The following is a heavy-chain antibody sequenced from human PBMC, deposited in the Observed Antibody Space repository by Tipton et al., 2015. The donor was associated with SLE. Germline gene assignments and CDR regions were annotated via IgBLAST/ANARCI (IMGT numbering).Heavy chain of an antibody. D-gene: IGHD6-6*01. J-gene: IGHJ6*03. CDR2: ISGSGGTR. CDR3: ARDSSPPYYYYYMDV. V-gene: IGHV3-48*03. CDR1: GFTFSSFD. Sequence: SLRLSCAASGFTFSSFDMNWVRQAPGKGLEWVSYISGSGGTRYYADSVKGRFTISRDNAKKSLYLQMNSLRAEDTAVYYCARDSSPPYYYYYMDVWGKGTTVTVSS.